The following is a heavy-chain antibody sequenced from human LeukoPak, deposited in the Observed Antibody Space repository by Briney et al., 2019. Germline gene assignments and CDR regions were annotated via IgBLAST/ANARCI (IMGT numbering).Heavy chain of an antibody. Sequence: GGSLRLSCAASGFSFSNYEMNWVRQAPGRGLEWLSYISGSGRTIYYADSVKGRFTISRDNAKNSLYLQMNSLGAEDTAVYYCAELGITMIGGVWGKGTTVTISS. CDR2: ISGSGRTI. CDR3: AELGITMIGGV. J-gene: IGHJ6*04. CDR1: GFSFSNYE. V-gene: IGHV3-48*03. D-gene: IGHD3-10*02.